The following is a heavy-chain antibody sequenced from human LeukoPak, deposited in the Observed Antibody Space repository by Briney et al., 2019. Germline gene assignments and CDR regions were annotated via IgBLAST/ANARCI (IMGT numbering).Heavy chain of an antibody. J-gene: IGHJ5*02. Sequence: HPGGSLRLSCAASGFTFSSYEMNWVRQAPGKGLEWVSFISSSGSTIYYADSVKGRFTISRDNAKNSLYLQMNSLRAEDTAVYYCARVGTMVRGDPWGQGTLVTVSS. D-gene: IGHD3-10*01. CDR2: ISSSGSTI. CDR3: ARVGTMVRGDP. CDR1: GFTFSSYE. V-gene: IGHV3-48*03.